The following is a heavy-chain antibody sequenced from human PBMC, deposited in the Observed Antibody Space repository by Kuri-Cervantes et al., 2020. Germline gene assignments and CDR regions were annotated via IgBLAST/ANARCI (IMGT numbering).Heavy chain of an antibody. Sequence: GESLKISCAASGFTFNTYTMNWVRQAPGKGLEWVSSISSASTYIYYAQSVKGRFTISRDNAKHSLYLQMNSLSAEDTAVYYCATAATVTGLFDYWGQGTLVTVSS. V-gene: IGHV3-21*03. CDR1: GFTFNTYT. J-gene: IGHJ4*02. CDR2: ISSASTYI. CDR3: ATAATVTGLFDY. D-gene: IGHD6-19*01.